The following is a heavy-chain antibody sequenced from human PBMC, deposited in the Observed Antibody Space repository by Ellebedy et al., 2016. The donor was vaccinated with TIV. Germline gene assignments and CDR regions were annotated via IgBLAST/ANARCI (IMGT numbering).Heavy chain of an antibody. CDR2: IYYSGST. Sequence: MPSETLSLTCTVSGGSISSSSYYWGWIRQPPGKGLEWIGSIYYSGSTYYNPSLKSRVTISVDTSKNQFSLKLSSVTAADTAVYDCARQRISIAVAGRRGGFDYWGQGTLVTVSS. D-gene: IGHD6-19*01. CDR3: ARQRISIAVAGRRGGFDY. V-gene: IGHV4-39*01. J-gene: IGHJ4*02. CDR1: GGSISSSSYY.